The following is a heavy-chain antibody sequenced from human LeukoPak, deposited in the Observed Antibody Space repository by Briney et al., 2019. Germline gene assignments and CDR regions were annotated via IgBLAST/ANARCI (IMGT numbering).Heavy chain of an antibody. CDR1: GFTFSSYA. J-gene: IGHJ4*02. CDR2: IKQDGSET. V-gene: IGHV3-7*01. D-gene: IGHD2-2*01. Sequence: PGGSLRLSCAASGFTFSSYAMSWVRQAPGKGLEWVANIKQDGSETYYVDSVKGRFTISRDNAKNSLYLQMNSLRAEDTALYYCGSTNSFSYWGQGTLVTVSS. CDR3: GSTNSFSY.